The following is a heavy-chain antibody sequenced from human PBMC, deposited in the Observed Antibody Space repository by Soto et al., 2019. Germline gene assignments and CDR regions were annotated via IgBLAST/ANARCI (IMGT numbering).Heavy chain of an antibody. CDR2: INPSGGST. CDR3: ARGGSVVVVPAAKNGMDV. J-gene: IGHJ6*02. V-gene: IGHV1-46*01. Sequence: QVQLVQSGAEVKKPGASVKVSCKASGYTFTTYYMHWVRQAPGQGLEWMGIINPSGGSTSYAQKFQSRVTMTRDTSTSTVYMELSSLRSEDTAVYYCARGGSVVVVPAAKNGMDVWGQGTTVTVSS. CDR1: GYTFTTYY. D-gene: IGHD2-2*01.